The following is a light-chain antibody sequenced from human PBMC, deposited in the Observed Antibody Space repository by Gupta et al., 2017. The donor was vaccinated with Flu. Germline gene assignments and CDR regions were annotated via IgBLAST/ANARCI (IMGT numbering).Light chain of an antibody. J-gene: IGLJ3*02. V-gene: IGLV1-51*02. Sequence: CSVCTSNLGNNYVSRYQQRPGTAPKLLIYENNKRPSGIPDKFSGSKSGTSATLDITGLPTGDAADYYCGTWDTILSAWVFGGGTELSV. CDR3: GTWDTILSAWV. CDR2: ENN. CDR1: TSNLGNNY.